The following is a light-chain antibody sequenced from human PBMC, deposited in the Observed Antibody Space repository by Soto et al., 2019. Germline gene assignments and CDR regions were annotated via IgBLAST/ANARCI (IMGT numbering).Light chain of an antibody. CDR3: QQYSKWPLT. CDR1: QNVANY. J-gene: IGKJ4*01. CDR2: ESS. V-gene: IGKV3-11*01. Sequence: EIVLTQSPATLSLSPGERATLSCRASQNVANYLDWYQQKPGQAPRLLIYESSNRATGIPARFSGSGSGTEFTLTISSLQSEDFAVYYCQQYSKWPLTFGGGTKVDIK.